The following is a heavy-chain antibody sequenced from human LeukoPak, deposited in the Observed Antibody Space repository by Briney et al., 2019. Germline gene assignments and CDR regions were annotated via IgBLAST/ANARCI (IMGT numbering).Heavy chain of an antibody. D-gene: IGHD2-2*02. J-gene: IGHJ3*01. CDR1: GFTFSRFG. V-gene: IGHV3-30*18. CDR2: ISYDGSKT. Sequence: PGKSLRLSCAASGFTFSRFGIHWVRQAPGKGLQWVALISYDGSKTYYAASVKDRFTISRDNSKNTLYLQMNSLRDEDTAVYYCAKDSGQLLYGDAFDVWGQGTMVTVTS. CDR3: AKDSGQLLYGDAFDV.